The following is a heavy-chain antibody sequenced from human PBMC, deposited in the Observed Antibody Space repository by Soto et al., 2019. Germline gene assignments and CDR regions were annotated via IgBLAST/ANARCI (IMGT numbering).Heavy chain of an antibody. Sequence: GGSLRLSCAASGFTFSSYAMSWVRQASGKGLEWVSAISGSGGSTYYADSVKGRFTISRDNSKNTLYLQMNSLRAEDTAVYYCAIDRRYSYRPTHFAYCGQGTLVTVSS. CDR1: GFTFSSYA. CDR3: AIDRRYSYRPTHFAY. J-gene: IGHJ4*02. V-gene: IGHV3-23*01. D-gene: IGHD5-18*01. CDR2: ISGSGGST.